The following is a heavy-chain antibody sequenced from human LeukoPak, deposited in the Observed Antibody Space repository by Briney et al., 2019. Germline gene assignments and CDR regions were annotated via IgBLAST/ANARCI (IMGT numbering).Heavy chain of an antibody. V-gene: IGHV4-59*01. D-gene: IGHD3-22*01. CDR3: AGARYYDSSGYPLGH. CDR1: GGSISSYY. CDR2: IYYSGST. J-gene: IGHJ4*02. Sequence: SETLSLTCTVSGGSISSYYWSWIRQPPGKGLEWIGYIYYSGSTNYNPSLKSRVTISVDTSKNQLSLKLSSVTAADTAVYYCAGARYYDSSGYPLGHWGQGTLVTVSS.